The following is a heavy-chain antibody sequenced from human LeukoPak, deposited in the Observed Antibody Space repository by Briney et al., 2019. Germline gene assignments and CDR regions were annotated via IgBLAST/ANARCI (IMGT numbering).Heavy chain of an antibody. CDR1: GYTFTGYY. CDR3: ARDGVATTDYYYYYGMDV. D-gene: IGHD5-12*01. J-gene: IGHJ6*02. CDR2: INPSGGST. Sequence: ASVKVSCKASGYTFTGYYMHWVGQAPGQGLEWMGIINPSGGSTSYAQKFQGRVTMTRDTSTSTVYMELSSLRSEDTAVYYCARDGVATTDYYYYYGMDVWGQGTTVTVSS. V-gene: IGHV1-46*01.